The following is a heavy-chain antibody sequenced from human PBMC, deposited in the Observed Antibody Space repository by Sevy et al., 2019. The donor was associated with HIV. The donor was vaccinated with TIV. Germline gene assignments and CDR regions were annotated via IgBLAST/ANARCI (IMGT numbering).Heavy chain of an antibody. D-gene: IGHD3-22*01. CDR2: IYPDDSDT. J-gene: IGHJ4*02. Sequence: GESLKISCKGSGYSFTSHWIGWVRHMPGKGLEWMGIIYPDDSDTRYNPSFEGQVTFSADKSISTAYLQWSSLKASDTAMYYCATSRSGYFDSSGYYIYWGQGTLVTVSS. V-gene: IGHV5-51*01. CDR3: ATSRSGYFDSSGYYIY. CDR1: GYSFTSHW.